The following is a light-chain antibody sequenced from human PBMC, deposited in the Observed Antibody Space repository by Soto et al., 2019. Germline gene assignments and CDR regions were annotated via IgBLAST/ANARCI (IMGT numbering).Light chain of an antibody. CDR3: ATWSDSLKGWV. CDR1: SSAIGSTS. V-gene: IGLV1-44*01. CDR2: AND. J-gene: IGLJ3*02. Sequence: QSVLTQPPSASRTPGQTVTIPCSGSSSAIGSTSVNWYQQLPGAAPRLLLYANDHRPSGVPDRCSASKSGTSASLAISGVRSEDEAFYYCATWSDSLKGWVFGGGTKLTVL.